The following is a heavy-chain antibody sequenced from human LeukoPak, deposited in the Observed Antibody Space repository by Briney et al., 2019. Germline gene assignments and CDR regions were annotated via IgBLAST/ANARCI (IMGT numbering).Heavy chain of an antibody. CDR1: GLTVSTNY. CDR2: IYSDGTT. D-gene: IGHD2-2*01. J-gene: IGHJ5*02. CDR3: ARWYCSNTNCYYDH. V-gene: IGHV3-53*01. Sequence: GGSLRLSCAASGLTVSTNYMSWVRQAPGKGLEWVSIIYSDGTTYYTDSVKGRFTISRDNSKNTLYLQMNSLRAEDTAVYYCARWYCSNTNCYYDHWGLGTLVTVSS.